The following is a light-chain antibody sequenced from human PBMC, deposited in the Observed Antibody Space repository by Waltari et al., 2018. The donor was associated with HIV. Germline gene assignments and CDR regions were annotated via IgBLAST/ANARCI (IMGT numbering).Light chain of an antibody. CDR2: DTN. CDR1: SSNIGNNY. CDR3: GTWDSSLSAVV. Sequence: QSVLTQPPSVSAAPGQKGTISSPGSSSNIGNNYVSWYQQIPGTAPRLVIYDTNDRPSGIPDRFSGSKSGTSATLGITGPQTGDEADYYCGTWDSSLSAVVFGGGTKLTVL. V-gene: IGLV1-51*01. J-gene: IGLJ2*01.